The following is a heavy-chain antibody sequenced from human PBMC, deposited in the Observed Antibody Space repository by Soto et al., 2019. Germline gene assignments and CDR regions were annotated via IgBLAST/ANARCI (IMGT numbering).Heavy chain of an antibody. Sequence: VASVEVSCKASRYTFTNNDFLWVRQSTGQGLEWMGWRNPGSGDTGYAKKFQGRVTMTRDISIATAYMELNSLTSEDTAIYYCAIMESFGSLNWFDPWGQGTMVTVSS. V-gene: IGHV1-8*02. J-gene: IGHJ5*02. D-gene: IGHD5-18*01. CDR2: RNPGSGDT. CDR3: AIMESFGSLNWFDP. CDR1: RYTFTNND.